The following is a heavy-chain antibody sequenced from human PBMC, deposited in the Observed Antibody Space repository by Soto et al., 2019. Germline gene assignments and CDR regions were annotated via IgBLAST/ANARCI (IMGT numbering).Heavy chain of an antibody. CDR1: GGSISSGDYY. Sequence: SETLSLTCTVSGGSISSGDYYWTWIRQPPGKGLEWIAYIHNTGSPYYNLSLKSRLTISLDTSKNQFSLRLSSVTAADTAVYYCARSRHSGSYFLDYWGQGILVTVSS. D-gene: IGHD1-26*01. V-gene: IGHV4-30-4*01. J-gene: IGHJ4*02. CDR3: ARSRHSGSYFLDY. CDR2: IHNTGSP.